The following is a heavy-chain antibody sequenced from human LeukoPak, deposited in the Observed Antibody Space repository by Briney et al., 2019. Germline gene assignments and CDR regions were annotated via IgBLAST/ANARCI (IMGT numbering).Heavy chain of an antibody. CDR3: ARAAIGDYYYYYMDV. J-gene: IGHJ6*03. V-gene: IGHV3-30*03. D-gene: IGHD2-2*01. CDR2: ISYDGSNK. CDR1: GFTFSSYG. Sequence: GGSLRLSCAASGFTFSSYGMHWVRQAPGKGLEWVAVISYDGSNKYYADSVKGRFTISRDNAKNSLYLQMNSLRAEDTAVYYCARAAIGDYYYYYMDVWGKGTTVTISS.